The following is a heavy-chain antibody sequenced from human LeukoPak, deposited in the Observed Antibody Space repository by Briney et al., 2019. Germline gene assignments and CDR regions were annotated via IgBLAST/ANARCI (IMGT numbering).Heavy chain of an antibody. D-gene: IGHD3-16*01. J-gene: IGHJ4*02. Sequence: GGSLRLSCDAPGFTFDDFTMHWVRQAPGTGLEWVSSINWDSDYIYYADSVKGRFTISRDNAKNSLSLQMKSLIPGDTALYYCVKYNKSVGDFDHWGQGTLVTVSS. CDR1: GFTFDDFT. CDR2: INWDSDYI. V-gene: IGHV3-9*01. CDR3: VKYNKSVGDFDH.